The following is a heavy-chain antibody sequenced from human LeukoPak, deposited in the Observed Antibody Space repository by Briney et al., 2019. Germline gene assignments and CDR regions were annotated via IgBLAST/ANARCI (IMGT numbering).Heavy chain of an antibody. CDR2: IKQDESER. V-gene: IGHV3-7*01. Sequence: GGSLRLSCEGSGFSFSSYWMTWVRQSPGKGPEWVANIKQDESERYTVDSVKGRFTISRDNAKNSVYLHMNSLRAEDTALYYCARLSAYYYGSFFYYYMDVWGKGTTVTISS. CDR1: GFSFSSYW. D-gene: IGHD3-10*01. CDR3: ARLSAYYYGSFFYYYMDV. J-gene: IGHJ6*03.